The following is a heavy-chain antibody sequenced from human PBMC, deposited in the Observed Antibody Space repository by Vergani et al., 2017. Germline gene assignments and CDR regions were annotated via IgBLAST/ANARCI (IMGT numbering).Heavy chain of an antibody. CDR1: GFSFSSHA. CDR3: AKAGSVTSGSLQYNFYMDV. J-gene: IGHJ6*03. V-gene: IGHV3-30*18. CDR2: ISNDGSKK. Sequence: QVQLVESGGGRVQPGRSLRLSCAASGFSFSSHAIHWVRQAPGKGLEWVAVISNDGSKKYYADSVKVRFTISRDNSKNTLDLQMNSLRTQDTAVYYCAKAGSVTSGSLQYNFYMDVWGKGTTVTVS. D-gene: IGHD3-10*01.